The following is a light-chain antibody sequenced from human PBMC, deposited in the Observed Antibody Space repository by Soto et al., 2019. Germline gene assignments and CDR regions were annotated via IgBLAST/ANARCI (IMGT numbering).Light chain of an antibody. CDR1: QSIGVW. J-gene: IGKJ1*01. Sequence: DIQMTQSPSTLSSSVGDRVTITCRASQSIGVWLAWYQQKPGRAPKLLIYDASTLQRGVPSRFSGSGSGTEFTLNLSSLQPEDFATYYCQQYDIYSGTFGQGTKVEIK. CDR2: DAS. CDR3: QQYDIYSGT. V-gene: IGKV1-5*01.